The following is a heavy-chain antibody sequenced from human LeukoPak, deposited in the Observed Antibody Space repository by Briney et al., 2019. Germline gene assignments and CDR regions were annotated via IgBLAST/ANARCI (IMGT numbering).Heavy chain of an antibody. CDR1: GYTFTSYY. Sequence: ASVKVSCKASGYTFTSYYMHWVRQAPGQGLEWMGIINPSVGSTSYAQKFQGRVTMTRATSTSTVYMELRSLRSEDTAVYYCARDPSIGDFWSGYLAPYGMDVWGQGTTVTVSS. D-gene: IGHD3-3*01. V-gene: IGHV1-46*01. CDR2: INPSVGST. CDR3: ARDPSIGDFWSGYLAPYGMDV. J-gene: IGHJ6*02.